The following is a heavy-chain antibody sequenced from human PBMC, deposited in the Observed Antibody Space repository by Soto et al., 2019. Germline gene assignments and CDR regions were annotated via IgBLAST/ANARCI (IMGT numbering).Heavy chain of an antibody. CDR2: IYSAGNT. Sequence: GGSLRLSCATSGFSISSSYMNWVRQAPGKGLEWVSVIYSAGNTYYADSVRGRFTISRDSSKNTLYLQMTRLRAEDTALYFCTSGHDYDSSGGYYFEYWGQGTLVTVSS. D-gene: IGHD3-22*01. CDR1: GFSISSSY. V-gene: IGHV3-53*01. CDR3: TSGHDYDSSGGYYFEY. J-gene: IGHJ4*02.